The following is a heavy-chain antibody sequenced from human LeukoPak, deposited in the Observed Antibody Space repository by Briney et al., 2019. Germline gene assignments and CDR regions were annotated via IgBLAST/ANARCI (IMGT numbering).Heavy chain of an antibody. J-gene: IGHJ4*02. D-gene: IGHD1-1*01. CDR3: AREQQLVLFDY. Sequence: GESLQIPCKGSGYNFDNYWIAWVRQLPGKGLEWMGIIFPGDSNTRYSPSFQGQVTISADKSINTAYLQWSSLKASDTAIYYCAREQQLVLFDYWGQGALVTVSS. CDR1: GYNFDNYW. CDR2: IFPGDSNT. V-gene: IGHV5-51*01.